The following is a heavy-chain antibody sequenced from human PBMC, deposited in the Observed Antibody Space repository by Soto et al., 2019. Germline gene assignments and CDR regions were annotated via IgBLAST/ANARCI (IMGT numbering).Heavy chain of an antibody. CDR3: ARHVYGSGWYPYYFDY. CDR1: GASISSISYY. D-gene: IGHD6-19*01. Sequence: SETLSLTCTVSGASISSISYYWGWIRQPPGKGLERIGSIYYAGATYHNPSLKSRVTTSVDPSKNQFSLKLSSVTAADTAVYYCARHVYGSGWYPYYFDYWGQGTLVTSPQ. J-gene: IGHJ4*02. V-gene: IGHV4-39*01. CDR2: IYYAGAT.